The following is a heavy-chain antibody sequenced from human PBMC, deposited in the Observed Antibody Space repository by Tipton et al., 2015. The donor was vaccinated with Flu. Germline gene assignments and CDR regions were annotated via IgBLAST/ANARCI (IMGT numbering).Heavy chain of an antibody. D-gene: IGHD1-1*01. Sequence: SLRLSCAASGFTFSGFWMSWVRHVPGKGLEWVANVNQDGSEKYYVDSVKGRFTISRDNAENSLYLQLSSLRVEDTAVYYCARYDVDTDPYFYYGMDVWGQGTTVTVSS. CDR2: VNQDGSEK. CDR3: ARYDVDTDPYFYYGMDV. J-gene: IGHJ6*02. V-gene: IGHV3-7*01. CDR1: GFTFSGFW.